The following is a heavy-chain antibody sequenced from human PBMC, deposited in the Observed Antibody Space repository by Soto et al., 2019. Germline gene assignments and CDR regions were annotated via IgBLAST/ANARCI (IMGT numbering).Heavy chain of an antibody. V-gene: IGHV4-59*01. D-gene: IGHD3-22*01. Sequence: QVQLQESGPGLVKPSETLSLTCTVSGGSISSYYWSWIRQPPGKGLDWIGYIYYSGSTNYNPSLKSRVPILVDTSKNQFSLKLSSVTAADTAVYYCARNLHTPYYYDGSGYYYAGNWFYPWGQGTLVTVSS. CDR3: ARNLHTPYYYDGSGYYYAGNWFYP. J-gene: IGHJ5*02. CDR2: IYYSGST. CDR1: GGSISSYY.